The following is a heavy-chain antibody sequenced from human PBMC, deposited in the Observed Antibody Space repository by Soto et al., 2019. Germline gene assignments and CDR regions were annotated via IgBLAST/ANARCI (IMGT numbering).Heavy chain of an antibody. Sequence: QVQLVQSGAEVKKPGSSVKVSCKASGGTFSSYAISWVRQAPGQGLEWMGGIVPIFGTANYAQKFQGRVTITAAESTSTAYMELSSLRSDDTAVYYCARAYRHGYYYYYSMDVWGQGTTFTVSS. V-gene: IGHV1-69*01. CDR2: IVPIFGTA. D-gene: IGHD2-2*01. CDR3: ARAYRHGYYYYYSMDV. J-gene: IGHJ6*02. CDR1: GGTFSSYA.